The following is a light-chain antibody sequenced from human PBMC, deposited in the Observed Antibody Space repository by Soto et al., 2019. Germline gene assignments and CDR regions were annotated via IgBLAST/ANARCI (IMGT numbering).Light chain of an antibody. CDR2: LGS. CDR1: QSLLHSNGYNY. V-gene: IGKV2-28*01. Sequence: VMTQSPIYLPVTPGAPASISCRSSQSLLHSNGYNYLDWYLQKPGQSPQLLIYLGSNRASGVPDRFSGSGSGTDFTLKISRVEAEDVGVYYCMQPLQSWTFGQGTKVDIK. CDR3: MQPLQSWT. J-gene: IGKJ1*01.